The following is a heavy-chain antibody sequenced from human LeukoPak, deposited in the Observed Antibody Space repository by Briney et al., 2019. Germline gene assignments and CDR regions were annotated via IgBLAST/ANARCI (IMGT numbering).Heavy chain of an antibody. CDR3: ARSNYYDSSGYYSDGGC. D-gene: IGHD3-22*01. Sequence: ASVKVSSKASGYTFTSYGISWVRQAPGQGLEWMGWISAYNGNTNYAQKLQGRVTMTTDTSTSTAYMELRSLRSDDTAVYYCARSNYYDSSGYYSDGGCWGQGTLVTVSS. J-gene: IGHJ4*02. CDR2: ISAYNGNT. V-gene: IGHV1-18*01. CDR1: GYTFTSYG.